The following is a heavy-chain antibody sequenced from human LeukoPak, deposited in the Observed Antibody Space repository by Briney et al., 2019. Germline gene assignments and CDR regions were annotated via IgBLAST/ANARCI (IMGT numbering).Heavy chain of an antibody. CDR3: VRSVAATPLDAFDI. CDR2: IYYSGST. V-gene: IGHV4-39*02. J-gene: IGHJ3*02. D-gene: IGHD2-15*01. Sequence: SETLSLTCTVSGGSVNSNSYYWGWIRQPLGKGLEWIGIIYYSGSTYYNPSLKSRVTISVDTSKNHFSLKLSSVTAADTAVYYCVRSVAATPLDAFDIWGQGTMVTVS. CDR1: GGSVNSNSYY.